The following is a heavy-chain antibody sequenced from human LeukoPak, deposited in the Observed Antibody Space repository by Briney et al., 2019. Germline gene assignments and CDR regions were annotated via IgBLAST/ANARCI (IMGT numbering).Heavy chain of an antibody. CDR3: ARVESIAAAGYFDY. CDR1: GYTFTGYY. J-gene: IGHJ4*02. V-gene: IGHV1-2*02. Sequence: ASVMVSCKASGYTFTGYYMHWVRQAPGQGLEWMGWINPNSGGTNYAQKFQGRVTMTRDTSISTAYMELSRLRSDDTAEYYCARVESIAAAGYFDYWGQGTLVTVSS. D-gene: IGHD6-13*01. CDR2: INPNSGGT.